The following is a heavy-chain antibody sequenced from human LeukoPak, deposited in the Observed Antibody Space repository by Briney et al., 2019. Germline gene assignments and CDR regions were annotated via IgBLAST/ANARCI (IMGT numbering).Heavy chain of an antibody. J-gene: IGHJ4*02. CDR3: ARANWRGGSCYNFDY. Sequence: GGSLRLSCAASGFTFKNYAMHWVREAPGKGLEWVSGISWNGGIIGYADSVKGRFTISRDSAKNSLYLQLNSLRAEDTALYHCARANWRGGSCYNFDYWGQGTLVTVSS. CDR2: ISWNGGII. CDR1: GFTFKNYA. D-gene: IGHD2-15*01. V-gene: IGHV3-9*01.